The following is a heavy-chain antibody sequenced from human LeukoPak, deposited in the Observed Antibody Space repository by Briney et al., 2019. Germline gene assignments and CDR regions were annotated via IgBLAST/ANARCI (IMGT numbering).Heavy chain of an antibody. CDR2: TSSDESER. D-gene: IGHD4-17*01. V-gene: IGHV3-30*18. CDR1: GFTFSSYG. Sequence: PGRSLRLSCAGSGFTFSSYGMYWVRQAPGKGLEWVAVTSSDESERFYADSVKRRFTISRDNSKNTLYLQMNTLRAEDTAVYYCVKMGTSDFGRNNRFDPWGQGTLVTVSS. J-gene: IGHJ5*02. CDR3: VKMGTSDFGRNNRFDP.